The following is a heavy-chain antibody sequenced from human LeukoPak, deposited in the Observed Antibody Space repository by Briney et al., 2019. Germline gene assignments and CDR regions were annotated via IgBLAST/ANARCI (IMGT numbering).Heavy chain of an antibody. CDR3: AKGRTKTGTTNYFDY. J-gene: IGHJ4*02. CDR1: EFMLTNYA. V-gene: IGHV3-30-3*01. CDR2: ISYHGTSK. Sequence: PGGSLRLSCAASEFMLTNYAMHWVRQAPGKGLEWVAVISYHGTSKYYADSVKGRFTISRDNSKNTLYLQMNSLRAEDTAVYYCAKGRTKTGTTNYFDYWGQGTLVTVSS. D-gene: IGHD1-14*01.